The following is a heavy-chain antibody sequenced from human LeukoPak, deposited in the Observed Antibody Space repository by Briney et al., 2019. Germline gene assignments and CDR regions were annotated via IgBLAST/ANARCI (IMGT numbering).Heavy chain of an antibody. CDR2: ISSSGSTI. D-gene: IGHD3-10*02. J-gene: IGHJ6*04. Sequence: PGGSLRLSCAASGFTFSSYEMNWVRQAPGKGLEWVSYISSSGSTISYADSVKGRFTISRDNAKNSLYLQMNSLRAEDTAVYYFAELGITMSGGVWGKGTTVTISS. V-gene: IGHV3-48*03. CDR1: GFTFSSYE. CDR3: AELGITMSGGV.